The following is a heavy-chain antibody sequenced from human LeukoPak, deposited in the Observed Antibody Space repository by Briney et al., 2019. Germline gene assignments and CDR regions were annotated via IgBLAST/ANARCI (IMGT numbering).Heavy chain of an antibody. CDR3: ASYSGSHFGYDAFDI. CDR1: GYTFTSYD. J-gene: IGHJ3*02. V-gene: IGHV1-8*01. D-gene: IGHD1-26*01. Sequence: ASVKVSCKASGYTFTSYDINWVRQATGQGLEWMGWMNPNSGNTGYAQKFQGRVTMTRNTSISTAYMELSSLRSEDTAVYYCASYSGSHFGYDAFDIWGQGTMVTVSS. CDR2: MNPNSGNT.